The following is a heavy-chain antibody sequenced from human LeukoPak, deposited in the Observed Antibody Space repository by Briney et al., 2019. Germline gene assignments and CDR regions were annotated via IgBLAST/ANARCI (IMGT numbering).Heavy chain of an antibody. V-gene: IGHV3-23*01. CDR3: AQGYSSGWYPY. CDR1: GFSVSCFG. CDR2: ISVDGETA. J-gene: IGHJ4*02. Sequence: GGSLRLSCAVSGFSVSCFGMSWVRQAPGKGLEWISAISVDGETAYYADSVKGRFIISRDNSKNTLYLQLSSLRAEDTAVYYCAQGYSSGWYPYWGQGSLVSVSS. D-gene: IGHD6-19*01.